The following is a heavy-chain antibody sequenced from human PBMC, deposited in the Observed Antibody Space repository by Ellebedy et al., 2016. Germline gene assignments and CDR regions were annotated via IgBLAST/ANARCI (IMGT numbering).Heavy chain of an antibody. CDR3: VDFGSGGHCFDY. Sequence: GGSLRLSXTASGFIFSSYSMNWVRQAPGKGLEWVSAINSDSRYTYYADSMKGRFTISRDNAKNSLYLQMDSLRAEDTAVYYCVDFGSGGHCFDYWGQGALVTVSS. CDR2: INSDSRYT. J-gene: IGHJ4*02. CDR1: GFIFSSYS. V-gene: IGHV3-21*01. D-gene: IGHD3-10*01.